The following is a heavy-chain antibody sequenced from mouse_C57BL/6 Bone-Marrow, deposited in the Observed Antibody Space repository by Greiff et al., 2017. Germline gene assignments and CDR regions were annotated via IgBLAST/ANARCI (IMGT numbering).Heavy chain of an antibody. V-gene: IGHV14-4*01. Sequence: VQLQHSGAELVRPGASVKLSCTASGFNIKDDYMPWVKQRPEQGLEWIGWIDPENGDTEYASKFQGKATITADTSSNTAYLQLSSLTSEDTAVYYCTTDYDGYFDVWGTGTTVTVSS. CDR3: TTDYDGYFDV. CDR2: IDPENGDT. J-gene: IGHJ1*03. CDR1: GFNIKDDY. D-gene: IGHD2-3*01.